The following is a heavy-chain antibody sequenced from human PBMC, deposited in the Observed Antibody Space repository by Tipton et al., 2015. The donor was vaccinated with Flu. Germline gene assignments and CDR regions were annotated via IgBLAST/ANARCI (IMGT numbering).Heavy chain of an antibody. CDR3: ASQTPGYCSSTSCSYSMAV. V-gene: IGHV5-10-1*01. D-gene: IGHD2-2*01. Sequence: QLVQSGAEVKKPGESLRISCKGSGYSFTSYWISWGRQMPGKGLEWMGRIDPSDSYTNYSPSFQGHVTISADKSISTAYLQWSSLKASDTAMYYCASQTPGYCSSTSCSYSMAVWGKGTTVTVSS. J-gene: IGHJ6*03. CDR1: GYSFTSYW. CDR2: IDPSDSYT.